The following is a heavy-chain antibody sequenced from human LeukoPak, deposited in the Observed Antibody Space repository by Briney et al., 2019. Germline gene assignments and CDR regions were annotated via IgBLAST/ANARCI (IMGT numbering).Heavy chain of an antibody. CDR2: IYPGDSDT. CDR3: ARSSRDGYNFDAFDI. V-gene: IGHV5-51*01. J-gene: IGHJ3*02. CDR1: GYRFTSYW. Sequence: TGESLKISCKGSGYRFTSYWIGWVRQMPGKGLEWMGIIYPGDSDTRYSPSFQGQVTISADKSISTAYLQWSSLKASDTAMYYCARSSRDGYNFDAFDIWGQGTMVTVSS. D-gene: IGHD5-24*01.